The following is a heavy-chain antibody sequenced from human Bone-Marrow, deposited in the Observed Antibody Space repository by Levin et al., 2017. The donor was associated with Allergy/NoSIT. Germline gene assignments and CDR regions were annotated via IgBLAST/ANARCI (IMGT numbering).Heavy chain of an antibody. CDR1: GYTFTSYY. V-gene: IGHV1-46*01. Sequence: PVASVKVSCKASGYTFTSYYVHWVRQAPGQGLEWMGFINPSGGSTTYAQKFQGRVTMTRDTSRSTVYMELSSLRSDDTAVYYCVRRIGSGPIDYWGQGTLVTVSS. CDR2: INPSGGST. D-gene: IGHD3-3*01. CDR3: VRRIGSGPIDY. J-gene: IGHJ4*02.